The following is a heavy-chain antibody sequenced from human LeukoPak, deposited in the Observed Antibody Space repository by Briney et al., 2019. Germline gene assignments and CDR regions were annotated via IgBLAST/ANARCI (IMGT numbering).Heavy chain of an antibody. CDR1: GGSISSYY. Sequence: SETLSLTCTVSGGSISSYYWSWIRQPPGKGLEWIGYIYYSWSTNYNPSLKSRVTISVDTSKNQFSLKLGSVTAADTAVYYCARHVDTAMVTRDYYYYMDVWGKGTTVTVSS. CDR3: ARHVDTAMVTRDYYYYMDV. V-gene: IGHV4-59*08. D-gene: IGHD5-18*01. J-gene: IGHJ6*03. CDR2: IYYSWST.